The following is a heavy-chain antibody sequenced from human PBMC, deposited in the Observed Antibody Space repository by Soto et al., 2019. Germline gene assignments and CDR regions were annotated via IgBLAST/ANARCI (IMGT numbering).Heavy chain of an antibody. V-gene: IGHV2-5*01. CDR3: VHTSYSYDPFAY. Sequence: SGPTLVNPTQTLTLTCTFSGFSLTTYGVGVGWIRQPPGKALEWLALIFWNDDERYSPSLKSRLTITKDTSKNQVVFTMTNMQPVHTATYFCVHTSYSYDPFAYWGRGTLVTVSS. J-gene: IGHJ4*02. CDR2: IFWNDDE. D-gene: IGHD5-18*01. CDR1: GFSLTTYGVG.